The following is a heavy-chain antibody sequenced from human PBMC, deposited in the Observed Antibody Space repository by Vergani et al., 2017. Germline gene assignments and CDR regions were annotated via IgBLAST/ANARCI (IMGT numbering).Heavy chain of an antibody. CDR2: IIPIFGTA. Sequence: QVQLVQSGAEVKKPGSSVKVSCEASGGTFSSYAISWVRQAPGQGLEWMGGIIPIFGTANYAQEFQGRVTMTTDTSTSTAYMELRSLRSDDTAVYYCAREYSSGLFDYWGQGTLVTVSS. J-gene: IGHJ4*02. CDR1: GGTFSSYA. V-gene: IGHV1-69*06. D-gene: IGHD6-19*01. CDR3: AREYSSGLFDY.